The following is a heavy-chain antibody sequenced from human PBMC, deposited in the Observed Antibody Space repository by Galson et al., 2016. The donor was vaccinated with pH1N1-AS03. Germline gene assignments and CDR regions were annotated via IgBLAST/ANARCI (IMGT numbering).Heavy chain of an antibody. CDR1: GFSLSAGGVH. D-gene: IGHD2-8*01. J-gene: IGHJ4*02. CDR3: ARSTHVNEGLDF. V-gene: IGHV2-5*02. CDR2: IYWDGVE. Sequence: PALVKPPQTLTLTCTVSGFSLSAGGVHVAWIRQSPGKALEWLALIYWDGVERYNSSLRSRLSISRDTSKNHVVLTMTSVGPMDTGTYYCARSTHVNEGLDFWGQGTLVIVSS.